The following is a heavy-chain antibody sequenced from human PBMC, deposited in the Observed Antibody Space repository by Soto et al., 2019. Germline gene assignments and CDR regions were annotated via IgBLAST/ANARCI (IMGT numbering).Heavy chain of an antibody. J-gene: IGHJ6*02. D-gene: IGHD1-26*01. CDR3: AREPSGSYHTPHRYYYYGMDV. CDR2: ISSSGSTI. CDR1: GFTFSDYY. V-gene: IGHV3-11*01. Sequence: QVQLVESGGGLVKPGGSLRLSCAASGFTFSDYYMSWIRQAPGKGLEWVSYISSSGSTIYYADSVKGRFTISRDNAKNSLYLQMNRLRAEDTAVYYCAREPSGSYHTPHRYYYYGMDVWGQGTTVTVSS.